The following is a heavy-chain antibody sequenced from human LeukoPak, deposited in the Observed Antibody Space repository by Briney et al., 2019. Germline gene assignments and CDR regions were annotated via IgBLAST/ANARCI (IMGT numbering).Heavy chain of an antibody. V-gene: IGHV4-34*01. CDR1: GGSFSGYY. D-gene: IGHD3-10*01. CDR3: ARMILWFGFLEPLRGNDAFDI. J-gene: IGHJ3*02. CDR2: INNSGST. Sequence: PSETLSLTCAVYGGSFSGYYWSWIRQPPGKGLEWFGEINNSGSTNYNPSLKSRVTISVDTSKNQFSLKLSSVTAADTAVYYCARMILWFGFLEPLRGNDAFDIWGQGTMVTVSS.